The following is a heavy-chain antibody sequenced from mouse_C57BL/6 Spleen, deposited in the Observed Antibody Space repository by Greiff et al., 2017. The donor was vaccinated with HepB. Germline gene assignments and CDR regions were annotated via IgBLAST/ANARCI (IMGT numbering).Heavy chain of an antibody. CDR1: EYEFPSHD. V-gene: IGHV5-2*01. J-gene: IGHJ4*01. CDR3: ARHYDYDGGAYAMDY. CDR2: INSDGGST. Sequence: EVMLVESGGGLVQPGESLKLSCESNEYEFPSHDMSWVRKTPEKRLELVAAINSDGGSTYYPDTMERRFIISRDNTKKTLYLQMSSLRSEDTALYYCARHYDYDGGAYAMDYWGQGTSVTVSS. D-gene: IGHD2-4*01.